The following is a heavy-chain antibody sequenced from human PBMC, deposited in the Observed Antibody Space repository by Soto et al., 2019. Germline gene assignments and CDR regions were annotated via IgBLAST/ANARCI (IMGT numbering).Heavy chain of an antibody. Sequence: QVQLVQSGADVKKPGSSVKVSCKASGGTFSSYAISWVRQAPGQGLEWVGGIIPRFGTANYAQKFQGRVTITAEEPTSTAYMELSSLRSEDTAMYYCAKVKYDSSGYYRNFDYWGQGTLVTVSS. CDR1: GGTFSSYA. CDR2: IIPRFGTA. V-gene: IGHV1-69*01. J-gene: IGHJ4*02. D-gene: IGHD3-22*01. CDR3: AKVKYDSSGYYRNFDY.